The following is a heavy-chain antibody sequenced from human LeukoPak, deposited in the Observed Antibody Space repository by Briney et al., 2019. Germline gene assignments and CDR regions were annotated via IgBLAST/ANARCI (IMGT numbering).Heavy chain of an antibody. V-gene: IGHV1-2*02. CDR3: ARDGEDVARSGRVYGMDV. J-gene: IGHJ6*02. CDR2: INPNSGGT. CDR1: GYTFTSYG. D-gene: IGHD2-15*01. Sequence: ASVKVSCKASGYTFTSYGISWVRQAPGQGLEWMGWINPNSGGTDYAEKFKGRVTMTRDTSLSTTYMELSSLRSDDTAVYYCARDGEDVARSGRVYGMDVWGQGTTVTVSS.